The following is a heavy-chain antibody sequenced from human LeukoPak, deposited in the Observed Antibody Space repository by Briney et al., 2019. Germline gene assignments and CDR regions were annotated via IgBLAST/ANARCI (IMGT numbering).Heavy chain of an antibody. Sequence: PSETLSLTCTVSGGSISSYYWSWIRQPPGKGLEWIGYIYYSGSTNYNPSLKSRVTISVDTSKNQFSLKLSSVTAADTAVYYCARAGRSTRAGSWFDPWGQGTLVTVSS. J-gene: IGHJ5*02. D-gene: IGHD2-2*01. V-gene: IGHV4-59*12. CDR2: IYYSGST. CDR1: GGSISSYY. CDR3: ARAGRSTRAGSWFDP.